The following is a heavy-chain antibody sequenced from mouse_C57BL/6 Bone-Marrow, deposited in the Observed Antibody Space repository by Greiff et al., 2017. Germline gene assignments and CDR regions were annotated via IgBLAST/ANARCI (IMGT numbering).Heavy chain of an antibody. CDR1: EYEFPSHD. Sequence: DVKLVESGGGLVQPGESLKLSCESNEYEFPSHDMSWVRKTPEQRLALVAAINSDGGSTYYPDTMERRFIISRDNTKNTLDLQMSSLRSEDTALYYCASIYYGYDGSYWGQGTLVTVSA. CDR2: INSDGGST. J-gene: IGHJ3*01. D-gene: IGHD2-2*01. CDR3: ASIYYGYDGSY. V-gene: IGHV5-2*01.